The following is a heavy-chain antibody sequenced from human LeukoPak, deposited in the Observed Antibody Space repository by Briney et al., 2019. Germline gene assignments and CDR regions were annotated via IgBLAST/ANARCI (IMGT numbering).Heavy chain of an antibody. Sequence: GGSLRLSCAASGFTVSSKYMSWVRQAPGKGLEWVSVIYSGGSTYYADSVKGRFTISRDNSKNTLYLQMNSLRAEDTAVYYCARDSPGQRGSGSYSHWGQGTLVTVSS. J-gene: IGHJ4*02. V-gene: IGHV3-53*01. CDR2: IYSGGST. CDR3: ARDSPGQRGSGSYSH. CDR1: GFTVSSKY. D-gene: IGHD1-26*01.